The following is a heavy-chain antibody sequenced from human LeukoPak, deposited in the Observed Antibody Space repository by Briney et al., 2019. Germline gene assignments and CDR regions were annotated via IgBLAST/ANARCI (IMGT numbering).Heavy chain of an antibody. CDR1: GVSVTTSSYY. CDR3: ARRSLREAYNRFDP. J-gene: IGHJ5*02. D-gene: IGHD3-10*01. Sequence: TSETLSLTCTVSGVSVTTSSYYWGWIRQPPGKGLEWIGSMSHSGSAFYNPSLKSRVSISVDTSKNQFSLRVTSVTAADTALYYCARRSLREAYNRFDPWGQGTLVTVSS. CDR2: MSHSGSA. V-gene: IGHV4-39*01.